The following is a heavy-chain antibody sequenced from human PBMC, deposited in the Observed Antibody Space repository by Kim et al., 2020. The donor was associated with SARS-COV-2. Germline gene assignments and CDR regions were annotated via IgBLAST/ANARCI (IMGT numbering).Heavy chain of an antibody. Sequence: SQTLSLTCTVSGGSISSYYWSWIRQPPGKGLEWIGYIYYSGSTNYNPSLKSRVTISVDTSKNQFSLKLSSVTAADTAVYYCRAYYYDSSGYPFDIWGQGT. CDR2: IYYSGST. CDR3: RAYYYDSSGYPFDI. J-gene: IGHJ3*02. V-gene: IGHV4-59*08. CDR1: GGSISSYY. D-gene: IGHD3-22*01.